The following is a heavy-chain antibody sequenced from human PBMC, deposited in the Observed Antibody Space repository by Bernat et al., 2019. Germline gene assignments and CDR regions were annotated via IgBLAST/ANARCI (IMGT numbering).Heavy chain of an antibody. CDR1: GFTFSSYG. J-gene: IGHJ6*02. CDR3: ARETYSSSWHYYYYYGMDV. D-gene: IGHD6-13*01. Sequence: QVQLVESGGGVVQPGRSLRLSCAASGFTFSSYGMHWVGQAPGKGLEWVAVIWYDGSNNYYADSVKGRFTITRDNSKNTLYLQMTSLRAEDTAVYYCARETYSSSWHYYYYYGMDVWGQGTTVTVSS. V-gene: IGHV3-33*01. CDR2: IWYDGSNN.